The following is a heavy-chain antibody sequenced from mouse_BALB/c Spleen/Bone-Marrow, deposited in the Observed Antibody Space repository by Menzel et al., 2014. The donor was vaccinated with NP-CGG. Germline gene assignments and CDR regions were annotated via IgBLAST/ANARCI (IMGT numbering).Heavy chain of an antibody. CDR2: ITSGGGYI. CDR3: TRAHYDSSPYYAMDY. J-gene: IGHJ4*01. Sequence: EVQLVESGGGLVEPGGSLKVSRAASGFTFSSYTMSWVRQTPEKRLEWVATITSGGGYIYYPDSLKGRFTISRDNAKDTLYLQISSLKSEDSAMYYCTRAHYDSSPYYAMDYWGQGTSVTVSS. V-gene: IGHV5-6-4*01. CDR1: GFTFSSYT. D-gene: IGHD1-1*01.